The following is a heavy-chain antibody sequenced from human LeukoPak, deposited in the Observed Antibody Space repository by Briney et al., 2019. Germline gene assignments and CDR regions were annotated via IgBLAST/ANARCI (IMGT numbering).Heavy chain of an antibody. Sequence: GSLRLSCAASGFTVSSNYMSWVRQAPGKGLEWVSVIYSGGSTYYADSVKGRFTISRDNSKNTLHLQMNSLRAEDTAVYYCAIGPARITMVRPVDYWGQGTLVTVSS. CDR2: IYSGGST. CDR1: GFTVSSNY. J-gene: IGHJ4*02. CDR3: AIGPARITMVRPVDY. V-gene: IGHV3-66*01. D-gene: IGHD3-10*01.